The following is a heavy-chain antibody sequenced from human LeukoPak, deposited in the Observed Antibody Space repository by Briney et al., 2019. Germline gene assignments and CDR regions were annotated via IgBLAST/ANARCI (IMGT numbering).Heavy chain of an antibody. J-gene: IGHJ4*02. CDR3: ARQGSRTQFDY. Sequence: KPSETLSLTCTVSGGSISTYYSSWIRQPPGKGLEWIGYIYYSGSTNYNPSLKSRVTISTDTSKNQFSLKVNSVTAADTAVYYCARQGSRTQFDYWGQGTLVTVSS. CDR2: IYYSGST. CDR1: GGSISTYY. V-gene: IGHV4-59*08. D-gene: IGHD1-7*01.